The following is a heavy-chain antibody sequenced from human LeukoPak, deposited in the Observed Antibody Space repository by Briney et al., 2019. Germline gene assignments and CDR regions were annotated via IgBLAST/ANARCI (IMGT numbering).Heavy chain of an antibody. J-gene: IGHJ4*02. Sequence: ASVKVSCKASGYTFTGYYMHWVRQAPGQGLEWMGWINPNSGGTNYAQKFQGRATMTRDPSISPAYMELSRLRSDDTAVYYCARAAVAVAGPPFDYWGQGTLVTVSS. CDR2: INPNSGGT. CDR1: GYTFTGYY. V-gene: IGHV1-2*02. D-gene: IGHD6-19*01. CDR3: ARAAVAVAGPPFDY.